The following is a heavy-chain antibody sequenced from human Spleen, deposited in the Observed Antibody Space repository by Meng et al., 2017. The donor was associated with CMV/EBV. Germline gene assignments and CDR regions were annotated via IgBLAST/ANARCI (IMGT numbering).Heavy chain of an antibody. CDR1: GFTFSKES. CDR3: ATYNWNDGTFDS. V-gene: IGHV3-21*01. Sequence: GESLKISCAASGFTFSKESMNWVRQTPGKGLEWVSSISSSSSNIEYADSVKGRFSISRDNAKNSLFLQMNSLRLEDTALYYCATYNWNDGTFDSWGQGTLVTVSS. J-gene: IGHJ4*02. D-gene: IGHD1-20*01. CDR2: ISSSSSNI.